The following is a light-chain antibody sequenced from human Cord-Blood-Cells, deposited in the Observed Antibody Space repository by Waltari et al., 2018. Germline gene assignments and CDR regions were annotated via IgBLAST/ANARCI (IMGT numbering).Light chain of an antibody. J-gene: IGLJ2*01. CDR2: GKN. V-gene: IGLV3-19*01. Sequence: SSELTQDPAVSVALGQTVRITCQGDSLSSYYASWYQQKPGQAPVLVIYGKNNRPSGIPERFSGSNSGNTATLTISGTQAMDEADYYCQAWDSSVVFGGGTKLTVL. CDR3: QAWDSSVV. CDR1: SLSSYY.